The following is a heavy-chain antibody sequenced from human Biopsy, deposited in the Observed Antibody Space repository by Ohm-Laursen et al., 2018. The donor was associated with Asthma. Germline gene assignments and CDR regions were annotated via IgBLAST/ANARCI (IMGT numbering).Heavy chain of an antibody. CDR2: ISYPGSA. J-gene: IGHJ4*02. V-gene: IGHV4-39*01. CDR1: GGSMSSSSYY. CDR3: ARHWDWGSFFDY. Sequence: SDTLSLTCTVSGGSMSSSSYYWGWIRQPPGKGLEWMGRISYPGSAYHNPSLKSRVTISVDTDKNHFSLKLSSVTAADTAVYYCARHWDWGSFFDYWGQGTPVTVSS. D-gene: IGHD7-27*01.